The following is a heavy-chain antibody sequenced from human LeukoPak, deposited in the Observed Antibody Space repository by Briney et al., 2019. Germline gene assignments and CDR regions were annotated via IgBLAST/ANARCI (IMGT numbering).Heavy chain of an antibody. CDR1: GFTFSSYE. CDR2: ISGSGGST. D-gene: IGHD3-10*01. Sequence: GGSLRLSRAASGFTFSSYEMNWVRQAPGKGLEWVSAISGSGGSTYYADSVKGRFTISRDNSKNTLYLQMNSLRAEDTAVYYCAKGELLWFGELFPFDPWGQGTLVTVSS. V-gene: IGHV3-23*01. J-gene: IGHJ5*02. CDR3: AKGELLWFGELFPFDP.